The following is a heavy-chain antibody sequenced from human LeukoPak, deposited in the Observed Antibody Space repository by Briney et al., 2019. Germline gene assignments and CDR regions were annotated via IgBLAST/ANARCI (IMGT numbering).Heavy chain of an antibody. Sequence: ASVKVSCKASGYTFTSYYMHWVRQAPGQGLEWMGIINPSGGSTSYAQKFQGRVTMTRDTSTSTVYMELSSLRSEDTAVYYCARRDSGYGSGSYLLYWGQGTLVTVSS. J-gene: IGHJ4*02. CDR2: INPSGGST. CDR1: GYTFTSYY. D-gene: IGHD3-10*01. CDR3: ARRDSGYGSGSYLLY. V-gene: IGHV1-46*01.